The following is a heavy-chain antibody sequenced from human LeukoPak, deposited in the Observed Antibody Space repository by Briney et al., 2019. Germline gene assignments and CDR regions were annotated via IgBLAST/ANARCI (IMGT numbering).Heavy chain of an antibody. CDR1: GYTFTGYY. V-gene: IGHV1-2*06. CDR3: ARVHYDTHDRDGDDY. D-gene: IGHD3-9*01. J-gene: IGHJ4*02. Sequence: ASVKVSCKASGYTFTGYYMHWVRQAPGQGLEWMGRINPNSGGTNYAQTFQGRVTMTRDTSISTAYMELSRLRSDDTAVYYCARVHYDTHDRDGDDYWGQGTLVTVCS. CDR2: INPNSGGT.